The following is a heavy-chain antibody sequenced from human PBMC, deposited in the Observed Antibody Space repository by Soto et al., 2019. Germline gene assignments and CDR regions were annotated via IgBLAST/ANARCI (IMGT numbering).Heavy chain of an antibody. V-gene: IGHV1-8*01. CDR2: MNPNSGNT. D-gene: IGHD5-18*01. CDR3: ARGHPLHLGDTAMPKGSLSYDY. CDR1: GYTFTSYD. J-gene: IGHJ4*02. Sequence: ASVKVSCKASGYTFTSYDINWVRQATGQGLEWMGWMNPNSGNTGYAQKFQGRVTMTRNTSISTAYMELSSLRSEDTAVYYCARGHPLHLGDTAMPKGSLSYDYWGQGTLVTVSS.